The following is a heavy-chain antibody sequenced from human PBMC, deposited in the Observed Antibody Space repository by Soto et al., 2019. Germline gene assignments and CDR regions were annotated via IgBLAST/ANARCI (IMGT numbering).Heavy chain of an antibody. CDR1: GGSISSGGYY. V-gene: IGHV4-31*03. CDR3: ARETITMVRGAPLNWFDP. CDR2: IYYSGST. Sequence: SETLSLTCTVSGGSISSGGYYWSWIRQHPGKGLEWIGYIYYSGSTYYNPSLKSRVTISVDTSKNQFSLKLSSVTAADTAVYYCARETITMVRGAPLNWFDPWGQGTLVTVSS. D-gene: IGHD3-10*01. J-gene: IGHJ5*02.